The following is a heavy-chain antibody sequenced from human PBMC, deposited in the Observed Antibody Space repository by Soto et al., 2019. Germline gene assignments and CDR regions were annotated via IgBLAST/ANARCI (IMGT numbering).Heavy chain of an antibody. J-gene: IGHJ5*02. CDR2: ISGSGGST. CDR1: GFTFSSYA. D-gene: IGHD6-13*01. CDR3: AKDPDSSSWYNWFDP. V-gene: IGHV3-23*01. Sequence: PGGSLRLSCAASGFTFSSYAMSWVRQAPGKGLEWVSAISGSGGSTYYADSVKGRFTISRDNSKNTLYLQMNSLRAEDTAVYYCAKDPDSSSWYNWFDPWGQGTLVTVPS.